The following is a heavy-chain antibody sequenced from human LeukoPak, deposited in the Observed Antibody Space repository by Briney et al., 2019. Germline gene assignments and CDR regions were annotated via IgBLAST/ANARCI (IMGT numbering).Heavy chain of an antibody. D-gene: IGHD3-22*01. CDR3: ARGGANYYDSSGFATY. CDR2: IYYSGST. V-gene: IGHV4-30-4*08. Sequence: PSETLSLTCTVSGGSISSYYWSWIRQPPGKGLEWIGYIYYSGSTYYNPSLKSRVTISVDTSKNQFSLKLSSVTAADTAVYYCARGGANYYDSSGFATYWGQGTLVTVSS. CDR1: GGSISSYY. J-gene: IGHJ4*02.